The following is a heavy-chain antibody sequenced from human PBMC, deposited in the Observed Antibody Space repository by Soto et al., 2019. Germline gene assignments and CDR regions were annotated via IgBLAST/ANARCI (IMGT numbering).Heavy chain of an antibody. Sequence: SETLSLTCAVSGGSISSSNWWSWVRQPPGKGLEWIGEIYHSGSTNYNPSLKSRVTISVDKSKNQFSLKLSSVTAADTAVYYCARNQPQRYCSGGTCRPAYGMDVWGQGTTVTVSS. CDR2: IYHSGST. J-gene: IGHJ6*02. D-gene: IGHD2-15*01. CDR1: GGSISSSNW. CDR3: ARNQPQRYCSGGTCRPAYGMDV. V-gene: IGHV4-4*02.